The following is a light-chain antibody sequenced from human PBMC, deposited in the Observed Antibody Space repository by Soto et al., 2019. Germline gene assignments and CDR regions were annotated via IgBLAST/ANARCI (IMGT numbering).Light chain of an antibody. CDR2: DDS. CDR1: NIGRKT. CDR3: QVWDSSSDHVV. V-gene: IGLV3-21*02. J-gene: IGLJ2*01. Sequence: SYELTQPPSVSAAPGQTASISCGGNNIGRKTVHWYQHKPGQAPVLVVYDDSDRPSGIPERFSGSNSGNTATLAISRVEAGDEADYYCQVWDSSSDHVVFGGGTKLTVL.